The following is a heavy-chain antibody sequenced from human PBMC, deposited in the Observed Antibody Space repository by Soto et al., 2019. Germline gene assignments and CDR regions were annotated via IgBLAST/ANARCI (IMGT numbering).Heavy chain of an antibody. V-gene: IGHV1-69*02. J-gene: IGHJ5*02. CDR2: IIPILGIA. Sequence: QVQLVQSGAEVKKPGSSVKVSCKASGGTFSSYTISWVRQAPGHGLQWMGRIIPILGIANYAQKFQGRVTITADKSTSTAYMELSSLRSEDTAVYYCARGYCSGGSCDDWFDPWGQGTLVTVAS. CDR1: GGTFSSYT. CDR3: ARGYCSGGSCDDWFDP. D-gene: IGHD2-15*01.